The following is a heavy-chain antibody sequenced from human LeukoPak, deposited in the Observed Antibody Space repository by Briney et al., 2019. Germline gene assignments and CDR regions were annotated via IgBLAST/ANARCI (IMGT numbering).Heavy chain of an antibody. CDR3: RCSGGPKRTIWFDP. CDR1: GFTFSGSA. CDR2: IRSKANSYAT. V-gene: IGHV3-73*01. D-gene: IGHD2-15*01. J-gene: IGHJ5*02. Sequence: GGSLRLSCAASGFTFSGSAMHWVRQASGKGLEWVGRIRSKANSYATAYGVSVKGRFTISRSDLKNTAYLQMNSLRAEDTAVYYCRCSGGPKRTIWFDPWGQGTLVTVSS.